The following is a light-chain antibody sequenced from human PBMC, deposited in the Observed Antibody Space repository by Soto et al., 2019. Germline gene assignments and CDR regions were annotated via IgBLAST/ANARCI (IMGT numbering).Light chain of an antibody. V-gene: IGKV3-20*01. CDR1: QSVSSTY. CDR3: QRYDISPFP. J-gene: IGKJ2*01. CDR2: GAS. Sequence: EIVLTQSPGTLSLSPGERATLSCRASQSVSSTYLAWYQQKPGQAPRLLIYGASSSATGIPDRFSGCGSGTDFTLTISRLEPEDFAVYYCQRYDISPFPFGQGTKLEIK.